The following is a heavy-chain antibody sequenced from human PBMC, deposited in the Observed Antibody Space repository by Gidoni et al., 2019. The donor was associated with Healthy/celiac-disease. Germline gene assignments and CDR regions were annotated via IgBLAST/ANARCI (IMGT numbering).Heavy chain of an antibody. CDR2: IIPIFGTA. D-gene: IGHD6-13*01. Sequence: PGQGLEWMGGIIPIFGTANYAQKFQGRVTITADKSTSTAYMELSSLRSEDTAVYYCARDAAAALDLWGRGTLVTVSS. J-gene: IGHJ2*01. CDR3: ARDAAAALDL. V-gene: IGHV1-69*06.